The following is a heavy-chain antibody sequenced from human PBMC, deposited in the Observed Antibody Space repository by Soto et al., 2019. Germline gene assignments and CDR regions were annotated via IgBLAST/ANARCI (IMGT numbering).Heavy chain of an antibody. CDR2: ISNDGSNK. D-gene: IGHD6-13*01. Sequence: QVQMVESGGGVVQPGRSLRLSCAGSGFSFSSYGMHWVRQAPGKGLEWVAVISNDGSNKDYADSVKGRFTISRDNSKNTLYLQMKSLRGEDTAVYYCARDVAAAGLVDYWGQGTLVTVSS. J-gene: IGHJ4*02. CDR3: ARDVAAAGLVDY. V-gene: IGHV3-30-3*01. CDR1: GFSFSSYG.